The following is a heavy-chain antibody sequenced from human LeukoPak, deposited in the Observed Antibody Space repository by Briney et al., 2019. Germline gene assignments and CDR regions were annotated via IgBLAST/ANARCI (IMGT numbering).Heavy chain of an antibody. CDR1: GLIFSSYG. Sequence: GGSLRLSCAASGLIFSSYGMHWVRQAPGKGLEWVAFIRYDEITKNYADSVKGRFTISRDNSKNTLYVQLNSLRPDDTAVYYCAKDSSDYYFDYWGQGTPVTVSS. D-gene: IGHD3-22*01. CDR3: AKDSSDYYFDY. V-gene: IGHV3-30*02. CDR2: IRYDEITK. J-gene: IGHJ4*02.